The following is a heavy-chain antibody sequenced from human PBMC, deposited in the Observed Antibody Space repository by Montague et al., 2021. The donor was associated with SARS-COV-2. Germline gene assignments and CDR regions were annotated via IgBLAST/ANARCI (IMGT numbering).Heavy chain of an antibody. V-gene: IGHV3-53*04. J-gene: IGHJ4*02. CDR1: GFIVSGNY. CDR2: IYTGGTT. CDR3: AAGIGNNALAY. D-gene: IGHD1-14*01. Sequence: SLRLSCAASGFIVSGNYTSWVRQAPGKGLDWVSVIYTGGTTFYAGSVKGRFTISRHNANNTLYLQMNSLRDDDTAVYYCAAGIGNNALAYWGQGTLVTVSS.